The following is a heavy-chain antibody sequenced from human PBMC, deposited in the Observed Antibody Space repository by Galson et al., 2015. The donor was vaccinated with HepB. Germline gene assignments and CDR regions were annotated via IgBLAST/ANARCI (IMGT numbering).Heavy chain of an antibody. D-gene: IGHD3-3*01. CDR2: ISYDGSNK. Sequence: SLRLSCAASGFTVSTYGMHWVRQAPGKGLEWVAVISYDGSNKYYADSVKGRFTISRDNSKNTLYLQMNSLRAEDTAVYYCAKDQRADYDFWSRAGGMDVWGQGTTVTVSS. V-gene: IGHV3-30*18. CDR1: GFTVSTYG. CDR3: AKDQRADYDFWSRAGGMDV. J-gene: IGHJ6*02.